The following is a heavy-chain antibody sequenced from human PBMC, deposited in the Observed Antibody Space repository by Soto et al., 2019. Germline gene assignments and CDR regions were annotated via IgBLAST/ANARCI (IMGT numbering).Heavy chain of an antibody. CDR3: ARSLKQLVREYDFDY. J-gene: IGHJ4*02. CDR2: IIPIFGTA. Sequence: GASVKVSCKASGGTFSSYAISWVRQAPGQGLEWMGGIIPIFGTANYAQKFQGRVTITADESTSTAYMELSSLRSEDTAVYYCARSLKQLVREYDFDYWGQGTLVTVSS. V-gene: IGHV1-69*13. CDR1: GGTFSSYA. D-gene: IGHD6-6*01.